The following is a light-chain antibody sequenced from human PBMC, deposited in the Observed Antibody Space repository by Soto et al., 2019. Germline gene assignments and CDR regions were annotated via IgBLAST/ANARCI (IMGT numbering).Light chain of an antibody. Sequence: EIVLKQSPATLSLSPGERATLSCRASQSLSSYLAWYQQKPGQAPRLLIFDTSNRATGIPARFSGSGSGTDFTLTISGLEPEDFAVYYCQQRTNRPPITFGQGTRL. J-gene: IGKJ5*01. CDR1: QSLSSY. CDR2: DTS. CDR3: QQRTNRPPIT. V-gene: IGKV3-11*01.